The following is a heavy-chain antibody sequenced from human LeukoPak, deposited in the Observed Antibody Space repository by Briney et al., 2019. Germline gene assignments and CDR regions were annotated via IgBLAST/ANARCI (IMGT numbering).Heavy chain of an antibody. V-gene: IGHV3-7*01. CDR1: RFIFSSYW. D-gene: IGHD7-27*01. Sequence: GGSLRLSCATSRFIFSSYWMTWVRRTPGKGLEWVASINQDGSDKYYVDSVKGRFTISRDNAKKSLYLEMSSLRAEDTAVYYCARAIWGYDIYYFDYWGQGTLVTVSS. J-gene: IGHJ4*02. CDR3: ARAIWGYDIYYFDY. CDR2: INQDGSDK.